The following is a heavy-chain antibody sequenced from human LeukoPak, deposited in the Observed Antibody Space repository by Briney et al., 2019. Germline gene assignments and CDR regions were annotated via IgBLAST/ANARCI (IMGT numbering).Heavy chain of an antibody. D-gene: IGHD6-6*01. J-gene: IGHJ5*02. V-gene: IGHV5-51*01. CDR2: IYPADSDT. Sequence: GESLKISCKASGYSFTTYWIGWVRQMPGKGLEWMGIIYPADSDTRYCPSFRGQVTISADKSINTAYLQWSSLKASDTAMYYCARRLDSNSWWFDPWGQGTLVTVSS. CDR1: GYSFTTYW. CDR3: ARRLDSNSWWFDP.